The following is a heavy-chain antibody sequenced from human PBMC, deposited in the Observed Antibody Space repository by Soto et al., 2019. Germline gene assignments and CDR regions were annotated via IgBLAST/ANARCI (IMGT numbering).Heavy chain of an antibody. D-gene: IGHD2-21*02. Sequence: ASLKVSCKAYGYALTTYDINWVREATGQRLEWMGWMNPNSGNRGYAQKFHGRVTMTRDTSIGTAYMELSSLGSEDTAVYYCARGNKVTCYYAMDVGGQGTTVTVSS. CDR3: ARGNKVTCYYAMDV. CDR2: MNPNSGNR. J-gene: IGHJ6*02. CDR1: GYALTTYD. V-gene: IGHV1-8*01.